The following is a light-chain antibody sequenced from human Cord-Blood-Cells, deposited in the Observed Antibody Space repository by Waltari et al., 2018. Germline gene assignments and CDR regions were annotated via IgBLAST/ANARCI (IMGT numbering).Light chain of an antibody. CDR3: SSYTSSSTYV. V-gene: IGLV2-14*01. J-gene: IGLJ1*01. Sequence: QSALTQPASVSGSPGQSITISCTGTSSDVGGYNYVSWYQQHPGKAPKHLIYDVSKRPSGVSTRFSGSKSGNTASLTISGLQAEDEADYYCSSYTSSSTYVFGTGTKVTVL. CDR1: SSDVGGYNY. CDR2: DVS.